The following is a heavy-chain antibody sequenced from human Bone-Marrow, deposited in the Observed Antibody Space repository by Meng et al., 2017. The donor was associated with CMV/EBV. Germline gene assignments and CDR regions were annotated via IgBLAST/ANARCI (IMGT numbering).Heavy chain of an antibody. J-gene: IGHJ4*02. CDR3: AREGSSAAARPLDY. CDR1: GFSFSAYS. CDR2: ISRGSSYI. Sequence: GGSLRLSCAASGFSFSAYSMTWVRQTPGKGLEWVSSISRGSSYISYADSVKGRLTMSRDNGKNSLYLQMISLRAEDTAVYYCAREGSSAAARPLDYWGQGTLVTVSS. V-gene: IGHV3-21*01. D-gene: IGHD6-6*01.